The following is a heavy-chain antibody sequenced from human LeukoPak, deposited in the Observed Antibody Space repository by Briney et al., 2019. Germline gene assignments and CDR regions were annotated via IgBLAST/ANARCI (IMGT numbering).Heavy chain of an antibody. CDR3: ARDPLDCSGGRCSDY. J-gene: IGHJ4*02. V-gene: IGHV1-69*05. CDR1: GGTFSSYA. CDR2: IIPIFGTA. D-gene: IGHD2-15*01. Sequence: GASVKVSCKASGGTFSSYAISWVRQAPRQGLEWMGRIIPIFGTANYAQKFQGRVTITTDESTSTAYMELSSLRSEDTAVYYCARDPLDCSGGRCSDYWGQGTLVTVSS.